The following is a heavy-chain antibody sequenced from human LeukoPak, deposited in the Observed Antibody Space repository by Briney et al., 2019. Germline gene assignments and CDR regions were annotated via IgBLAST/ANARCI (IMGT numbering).Heavy chain of an antibody. V-gene: IGHV3-30*02. Sequence: PGGSLRLSCAASGFTFSSYGMHWVRQAPGKGLEWVAFIRYDGSNKYYADSVKGRFTISRDNSKNTLYLQMNSLRAEDTAVYYCARDRKWLRPFDYWGQGTLVTVSS. J-gene: IGHJ4*02. CDR2: IRYDGSNK. CDR3: ARDRKWLRPFDY. D-gene: IGHD5-12*01. CDR1: GFTFSSYG.